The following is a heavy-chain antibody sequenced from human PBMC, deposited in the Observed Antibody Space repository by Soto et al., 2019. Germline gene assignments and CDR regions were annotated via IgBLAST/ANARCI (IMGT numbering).Heavy chain of an antibody. CDR2: ISAYNGNK. CDR3: ARDSSVRLLDY. V-gene: IGHV1-18*01. Sequence: WXSXKVSCKASGYTXSSYGSGWVRQAPGQGLEWIGWISAYNGNKNYAQKLQGRVTITTYKSTSTAYIDVRRLRSYDTAVYYCARDSSVRLLDYWGQGTLGTVSS. D-gene: IGHD3-22*01. J-gene: IGHJ4*02. CDR1: GYTXSSYG.